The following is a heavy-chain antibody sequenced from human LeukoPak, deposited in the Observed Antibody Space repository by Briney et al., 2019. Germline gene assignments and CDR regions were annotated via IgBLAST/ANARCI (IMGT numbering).Heavy chain of an antibody. V-gene: IGHV3-7*01. J-gene: IGHJ4*02. CDR3: ARGAVLRYFDWLSHFDY. CDR1: GFTFSSYW. CDR2: IKQDGSEK. Sequence: GGSLRLSCAASGFTFSSYWMSWVRQASGKGLEWVANIKQDGSEKYYVDSVKGRFTISRDNAKNSLYLQMNSLRAEDTAVYYCARGAVLRYFDWLSHFDYWGQGTLVTVSS. D-gene: IGHD3-9*01.